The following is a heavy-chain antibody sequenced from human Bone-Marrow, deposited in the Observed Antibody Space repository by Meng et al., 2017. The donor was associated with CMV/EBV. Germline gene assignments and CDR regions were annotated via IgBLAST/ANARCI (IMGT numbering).Heavy chain of an antibody. CDR1: GFTFSNSD. V-gene: IGHV3-30*02. CDR3: ARWEQLDY. Sequence: GESLKISCAASGFTFSNSDIHWVRQAPGKGLDWVAFIRYDGSDKYYADSVKGRFTISRDNAKNSLYLQMNSLRAEDTAVYYCARWEQLDYWGQGTLVTVSS. CDR2: IRYDGSDK. J-gene: IGHJ4*02. D-gene: IGHD1-26*01.